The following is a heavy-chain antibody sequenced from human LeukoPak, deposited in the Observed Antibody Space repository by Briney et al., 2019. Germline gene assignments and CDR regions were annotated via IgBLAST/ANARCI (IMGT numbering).Heavy chain of an antibody. Sequence: PGGSLRLSCAASGFTFSSYAMSWVRQAPGKGLEWVSAISGSGGSTYYADSVKGRFTISRDNSKNTLYLQMNSLRAEDTAVYYCAKDVYSYGYGENFDYWGQGTLVTVSS. CDR1: GFTFSSYA. CDR3: AKDVYSYGYGENFDY. D-gene: IGHD5-18*01. V-gene: IGHV3-23*01. J-gene: IGHJ4*02. CDR2: ISGSGGST.